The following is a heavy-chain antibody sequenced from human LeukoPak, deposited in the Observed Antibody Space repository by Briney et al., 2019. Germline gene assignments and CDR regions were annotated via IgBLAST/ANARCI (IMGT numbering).Heavy chain of an antibody. Sequence: PSETLSLTCAVSVGSISSGNWWSWVRQSPGKGLEWIGEIYHNGTPNYNPSPKSLVPISADTFKNNFSLKLTSVTAADTAVYYCATAPILRGEGGEHYKYGMDVWGQGTTVIVSS. J-gene: IGHJ6*02. CDR3: ATAPILRGEGGEHYKYGMDV. D-gene: IGHD2-2*02. CDR2: IYHNGTP. CDR1: VGSISSGNW. V-gene: IGHV4-4*02.